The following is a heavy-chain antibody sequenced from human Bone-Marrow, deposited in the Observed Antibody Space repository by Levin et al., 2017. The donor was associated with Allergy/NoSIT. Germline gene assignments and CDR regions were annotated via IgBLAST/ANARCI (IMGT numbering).Heavy chain of an antibody. CDR1: GDRVSSNRAA. CDR2: TYYRSKWYN. J-gene: IGHJ5*02. V-gene: IGHV6-1*01. D-gene: IGHD2-15*01. Sequence: SQTLSLTCAISGDRVSSNRAAWNWIRQSPSRGLEWLGRTYYRSKWYNDYAVSLKGRITINADTSENQFSLQLNSVTPEDTAVYYCARDRGAYCSGGACYQHFDAWGQGTLVTVSS. CDR3: ARDRGAYCSGGACYQHFDA.